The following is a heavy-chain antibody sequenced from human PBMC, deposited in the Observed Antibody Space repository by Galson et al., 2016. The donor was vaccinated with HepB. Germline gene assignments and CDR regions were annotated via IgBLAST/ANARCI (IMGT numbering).Heavy chain of an antibody. CDR1: AFTFNSYW. CDR3: ARASYYYDSSDYRASYYFDYWGQGTLGSVTAADTAVYYCARDGIHTSGWYGS. V-gene: IGHV3-48*03. Sequence: SLRLSCAASAFTFNSYWMSWVRQAPGKGLEWVSYVSTSGSATTMFYADSVKGRFTISRDNAKNSLYLQMNSLRAEDTAVYYCARASYYYDSSDYRASYYFDYWGQGTLGSVTAADTAVYYCARDGIHTSGWYGSWGQGTLVTVSS. CDR2: VSTSGSATTM. D-gene: IGHD3-22*01. J-gene: IGHJ5*02.